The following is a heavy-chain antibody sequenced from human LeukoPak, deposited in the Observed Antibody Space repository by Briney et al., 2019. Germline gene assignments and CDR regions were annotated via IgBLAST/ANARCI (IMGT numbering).Heavy chain of an antibody. J-gene: IGHJ4*02. CDR3: ARAYYGSGSFFDY. CDR1: GGSFSGYY. V-gene: IGHV4-34*01. Sequence: SETLSLTCAVYGGSFSGYYWSWIRQPPGNGLEWIGEINHSGSTNYNPSLKSRVTISVDTSKNQFSLKLSSVTAADTAVYYCARAYYGSGSFFDYWGQGTLVTVSS. D-gene: IGHD3-10*01. CDR2: INHSGST.